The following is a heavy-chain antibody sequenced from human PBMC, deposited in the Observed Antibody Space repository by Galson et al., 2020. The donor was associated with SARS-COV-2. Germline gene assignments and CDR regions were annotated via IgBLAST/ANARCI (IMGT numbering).Heavy chain of an antibody. Sequence: TGGSLRLSCEASGFTFSTYGMTWVRQAPGKGLEWVSSISDSGGATYYAASVQSRFTISRDNSKNTLYLQMYSLRAEDSALYYCARYSGDDSGWYEMNCFDPWGQGTLVTVSS. J-gene: IGHJ5*02. CDR3: ARYSGDDSGWYEMNCFDP. CDR1: GFTFSTYG. D-gene: IGHD6-19*01. V-gene: IGHV3-23*01. CDR2: ISDSGGAT.